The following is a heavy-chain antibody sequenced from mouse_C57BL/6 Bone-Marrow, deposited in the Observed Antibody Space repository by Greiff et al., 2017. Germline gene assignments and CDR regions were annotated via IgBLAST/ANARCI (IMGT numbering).Heavy chain of an antibody. J-gene: IGHJ2*01. CDR1: GYTFTSYW. CDR2: IYPTSGRT. D-gene: IGHD4-1*01. V-gene: IGHV1-55*01. Sequence: QVQLQQPGAELVKPGASVKMSCKASGYTFTSYWITWVKQRPGQGLEWIGDIYPTSGRTNYNEKFKSKAILTVDTSSTTAYMQLSSLTSEDSAVFDCARTGPLGRSFDYWGQGTTRTVSS. CDR3: ARTGPLGRSFDY.